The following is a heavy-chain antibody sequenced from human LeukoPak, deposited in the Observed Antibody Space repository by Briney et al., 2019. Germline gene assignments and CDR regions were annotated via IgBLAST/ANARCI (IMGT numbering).Heavy chain of an antibody. D-gene: IGHD1-26*01. CDR3: ARDPRTPRIVGATLDY. CDR1: GYTFTSYY. V-gene: IGHV1-18*04. J-gene: IGHJ4*02. CDR2: ISAYNGNT. Sequence: ASVKVSCKASGYTFTSYYMHWVRQAPGQGLEWMGWISAYNGNTNYAQKLQGRVTMTTGTSTSTAYMELRSLRSADTDVYYCARDPRTPRIVGATLDYWGQGTLVTVSS.